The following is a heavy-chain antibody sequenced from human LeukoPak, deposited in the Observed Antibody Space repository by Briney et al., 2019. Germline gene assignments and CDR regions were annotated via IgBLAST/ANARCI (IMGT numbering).Heavy chain of an antibody. CDR2: IIDHSRDG. V-gene: IGHV1-18*01. CDR3: ATNNSGSKDDAFDI. D-gene: IGHD3-10*01. J-gene: IGHJ3*02. Sequence: GASVKVSCKASGYTFTNHGISWVRQAPVQGVEWVGWIIDHSRDGHYAEKFQGRVTMTSDTSATTAYMELRSMRSDDTAVYYCATNNSGSKDDAFDIWGQGTMVTVSA. CDR1: GYTFTNHG.